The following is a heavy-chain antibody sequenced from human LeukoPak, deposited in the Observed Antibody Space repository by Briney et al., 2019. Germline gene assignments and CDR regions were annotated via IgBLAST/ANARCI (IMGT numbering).Heavy chain of an antibody. D-gene: IGHD6-13*01. J-gene: IGHJ4*02. V-gene: IGHV5-51*01. CDR3: ARHALAAAGTIDY. CDR1: GYSFTSYW. CDR2: IYPGDSYT. Sequence: GESLKISCKGSGYSFTSYWIGWVRQMPGKGLEWMGIIYPGDSYTRYSPSFQGQVTISADKSISTAYLQWSSLKASDTAMYYCARHALAAAGTIDYWGQGTLVTVSS.